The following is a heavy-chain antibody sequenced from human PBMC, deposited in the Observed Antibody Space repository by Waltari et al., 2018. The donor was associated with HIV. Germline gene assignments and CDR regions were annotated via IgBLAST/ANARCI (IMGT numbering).Heavy chain of an antibody. CDR1: GDTFSSNA. Sequence: QVRLVQSGAEVKNPGSSLKISCKAYGDTFSSNAVTWVRQAPGKGLEWMGRIIPVLHTADYAQKFQGRVTITVDRSTATVYMELSSLRSDDTAVYYCARGRGIHLGMDVWGQGTTVTVSS. CDR3: ARGRGIHLGMDV. CDR2: IIPVLHTA. D-gene: IGHD5-12*01. V-gene: IGHV1-69*04. J-gene: IGHJ6*02.